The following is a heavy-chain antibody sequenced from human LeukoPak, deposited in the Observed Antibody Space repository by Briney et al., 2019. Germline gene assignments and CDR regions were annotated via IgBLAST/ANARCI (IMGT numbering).Heavy chain of an antibody. CDR1: GFSFSSYA. V-gene: IGHV3-64*01. Sequence: HPGGSLRPSCAASGFSFSSYAMHWVRQAPGKGLEYVSAISSNGGSTYNANSVKGRFTISRDNSKNTLYLQMGSLRAEDMAEYYCARDRVPAATDAFDIWGQETMVTVSS. CDR3: ARDRVPAATDAFDI. D-gene: IGHD2-2*01. J-gene: IGHJ3*02. CDR2: ISSNGGST.